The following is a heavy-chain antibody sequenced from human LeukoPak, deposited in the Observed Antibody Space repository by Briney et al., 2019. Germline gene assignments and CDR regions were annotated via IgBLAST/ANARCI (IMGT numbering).Heavy chain of an antibody. CDR2: TSYSGST. CDR3: ARAIRGRMIVVPVDTRFDP. J-gene: IGHJ5*02. D-gene: IGHD3-22*01. V-gene: IGHV4-31*03. CDR1: GGSISSGDYY. Sequence: PSETLSLTCTVSGGSISSGDYYWSWIRQHPEKGLEWIGYTSYSGSTYYNPSLKSRVTISVDTSKNQFSLKLSSVTAADTAVYYCARAIRGRMIVVPVDTRFDPWGQRTLVTVSS.